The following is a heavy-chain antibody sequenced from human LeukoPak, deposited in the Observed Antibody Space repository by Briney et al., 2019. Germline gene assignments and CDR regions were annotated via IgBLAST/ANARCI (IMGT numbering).Heavy chain of an antibody. Sequence: SETLSLTCTVSGGSISSGGYYWSWIRQHPGKGLEWIGYIYYSGSTYYNPSLKSRVTISVDTSKNQFSLKLSSVTAADTAVYYCARVKGAYGDLAFDIWGQGTMVTVSS. CDR3: ARVKGAYGDLAFDI. J-gene: IGHJ3*02. V-gene: IGHV4-31*03. D-gene: IGHD4-17*01. CDR1: GGSISSGGYY. CDR2: IYYSGST.